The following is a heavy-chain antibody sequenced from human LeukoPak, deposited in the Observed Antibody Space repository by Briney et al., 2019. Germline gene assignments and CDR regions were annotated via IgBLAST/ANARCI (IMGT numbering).Heavy chain of an antibody. CDR1: GITFSCYI. D-gene: IGHD6-13*01. CDR2: ISTGSNYI. J-gene: IGHJ4*02. Sequence: GALRLSCAACGITFSCYILNWVRQAPGKGLEWVSSISTGSNYIYYADSVKGRFTISRDNAKNSLYLQMNSLRAEDTVVYYCARGSSSLDYWGQGTLVTVSS. V-gene: IGHV3-21*01. CDR3: ARGSSSLDY.